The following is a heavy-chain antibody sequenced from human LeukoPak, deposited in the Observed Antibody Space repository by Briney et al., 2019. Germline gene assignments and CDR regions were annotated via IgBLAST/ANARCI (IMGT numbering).Heavy chain of an antibody. CDR1: GGSFSGYY. Sequence: SETLSLTCAVYGGSFSGYYWSWIRQPPGKGLEWIGEINHSGSTNYNPSLKSRVTISVDTSKNQFSLKLSSVTAADTAVYYCARARTTEGDAFDIWGQGTMVTVSS. V-gene: IGHV4-34*01. CDR2: INHSGST. CDR3: ARARTTEGDAFDI. D-gene: IGHD2/OR15-2a*01. J-gene: IGHJ3*02.